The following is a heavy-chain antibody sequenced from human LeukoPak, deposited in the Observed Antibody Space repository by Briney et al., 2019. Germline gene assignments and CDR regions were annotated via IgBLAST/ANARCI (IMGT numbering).Heavy chain of an antibody. CDR2: IRYDGSSK. CDR1: GFTFSTHG. Sequence: GGSLRLSCAASGFTFSTHGVHWVRQAPGKGLEWVAYIRYDGSSKRYGDSVEGRFTISRDNSNNALYLQMNNLRFEDTAVYFCARDPVVGYNIGMRYFDYWGQGTLVTVSS. J-gene: IGHJ4*02. D-gene: IGHD1-14*01. CDR3: ARDPVVGYNIGMRYFDY. V-gene: IGHV3-30*02.